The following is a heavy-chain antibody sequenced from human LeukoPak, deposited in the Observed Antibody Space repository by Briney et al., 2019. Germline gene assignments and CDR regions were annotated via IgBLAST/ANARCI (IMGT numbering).Heavy chain of an antibody. V-gene: IGHV3-7*01. CDR1: GFTFSSFW. CDR3: ASGNYGSGSSYDFDI. D-gene: IGHD3-10*01. J-gene: IGHJ3*02. Sequence: GGSLRLSCAASGFTFSSFWMSWVRQAPGKGLEWVANIKQDGSEKYYVDSVKGRFTISRDNAKNSLYLQMNSLRAEDTAVYSCASGNYGSGSSYDFDIWGQGTMVTVSS. CDR2: IKQDGSEK.